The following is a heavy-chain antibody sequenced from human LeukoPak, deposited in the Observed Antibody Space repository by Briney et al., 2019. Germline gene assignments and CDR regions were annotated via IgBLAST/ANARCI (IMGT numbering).Heavy chain of an antibody. Sequence: SETLSLTCTVSGGSISTYYWNLIRQPAGKGLEWIGYIYYSGATNYNPSLKSRVTISVDTSKNQFSLKLSSVTAADTAVYYCARGVYIAAAQYGFWGQGTLVTVSS. CDR1: GGSISTYY. J-gene: IGHJ4*02. CDR2: IYYSGAT. V-gene: IGHV4-59*01. CDR3: ARGVYIAAAQYGF. D-gene: IGHD6-13*01.